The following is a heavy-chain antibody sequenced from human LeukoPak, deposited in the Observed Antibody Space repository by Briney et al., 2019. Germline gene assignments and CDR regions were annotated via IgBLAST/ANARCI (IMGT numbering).Heavy chain of an antibody. Sequence: ASVTVSFKVSGYTLTELSMHWVRQAPGKGREWMGGFDPEDGETIYAQKFQGRVTMTEDTSTDTAYMELSSLRSEDTAVYYCATSSKKWELRPLFDYWGQGTLVTVSS. CDR1: GYTLTELS. V-gene: IGHV1-24*01. CDR3: ATSSKKWELRPLFDY. D-gene: IGHD1-26*01. J-gene: IGHJ4*02. CDR2: FDPEDGET.